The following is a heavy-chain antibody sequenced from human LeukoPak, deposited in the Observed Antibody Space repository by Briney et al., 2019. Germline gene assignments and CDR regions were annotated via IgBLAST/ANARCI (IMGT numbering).Heavy chain of an antibody. Sequence: TETLSLTRALYGGYFSGYYWSWIRQPPGKGLEWIGEIVHSGNTKYDPSLKSRFTILVATSKNQFSLNLTSVTAADTAVYYCARFASSTLYKGAFDIWGQGTMVTVAS. CDR1: GGYFSGYY. D-gene: IGHD6-6*01. J-gene: IGHJ3*02. CDR3: ARFASSTLYKGAFDI. CDR2: IVHSGNT. V-gene: IGHV4-34*12.